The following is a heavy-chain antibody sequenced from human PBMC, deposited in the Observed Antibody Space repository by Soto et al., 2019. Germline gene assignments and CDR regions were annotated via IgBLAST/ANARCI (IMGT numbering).Heavy chain of an antibody. D-gene: IGHD5-18*01. V-gene: IGHV3-30*18. Sequence: QVQLVESGGGVVQPGRSLRLSCAASGFTFSSYGMHWVRQAPGKGLEWVAVISYDGSNKYYADSVKGRFTISRDNSKNTLYLQMNSLRAEDTAVYYCAKDGVEVVTATRMTYFDYWGQGTLVTVSS. J-gene: IGHJ4*02. CDR2: ISYDGSNK. CDR1: GFTFSSYG. CDR3: AKDGVEVVTATRMTYFDY.